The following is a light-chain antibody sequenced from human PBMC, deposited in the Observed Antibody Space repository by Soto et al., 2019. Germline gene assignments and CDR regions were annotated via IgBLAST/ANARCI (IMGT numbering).Light chain of an antibody. Sequence: EIVMTQPPATLSVSPGERATLSCRASQSISSNLAWYQQKPGQAPRLLIYGASTRATGIPATFSGSGSGTEYTLNISSLQSEDFAVYYCQQYNNWPFTFGPGTKVDIK. J-gene: IGKJ3*01. CDR1: QSISSN. V-gene: IGKV3-15*01. CDR3: QQYNNWPFT. CDR2: GAS.